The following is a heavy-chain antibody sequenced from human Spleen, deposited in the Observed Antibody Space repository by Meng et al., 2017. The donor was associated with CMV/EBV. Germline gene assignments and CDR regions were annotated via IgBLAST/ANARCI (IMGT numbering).Heavy chain of an antibody. CDR1: YY. Sequence: YYWSWIRQQPGKGLEWIGYVYHSGSTNYNPSLRSRVTISVDTSKDQCSLRLRSVTAADTAVYYCASTKISIFGVVTFETASYNWFDPWGQGTLVTVSS. CDR2: VYHSGST. V-gene: IGHV4-59*01. CDR3: ASTKISIFGVVTFETASYNWFDP. J-gene: IGHJ5*02. D-gene: IGHD3-3*01.